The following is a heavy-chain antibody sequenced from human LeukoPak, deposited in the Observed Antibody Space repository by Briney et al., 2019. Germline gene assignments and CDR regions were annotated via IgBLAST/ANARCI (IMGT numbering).Heavy chain of an antibody. J-gene: IGHJ4*02. CDR1: GFTLSSYE. Sequence: GGSLRLSCAASGFTLSSYEMNWVGQAPGKGLEWVSYISSSGSTIYYADSVKGRFTISRDNAKNSLYLQMNSLRAEDTAVYYCARGSSGSSDYWGQGTLVTVSS. CDR3: ARGSSGSSDY. V-gene: IGHV3-48*03. D-gene: IGHD6-19*01. CDR2: ISSSGSTI.